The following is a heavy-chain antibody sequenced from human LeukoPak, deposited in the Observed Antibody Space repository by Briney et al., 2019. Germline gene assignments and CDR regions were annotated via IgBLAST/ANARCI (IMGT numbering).Heavy chain of an antibody. D-gene: IGHD6-19*01. CDR1: GFTDFPFSSFR. CDR3: ARERAGSRADY. V-gene: IGHV3-74*01. J-gene: IGHJ4*02. Sequence: GGSLRLSCAASGFTDFPFSSFRIHWVRQAPGKGLVWVSRVNGDGTSTTYGDSVKGRFTVSRDNSKNTVYLEMNSLRVEDTAMYYCARERAGSRADYWGQGTLVTVSS. CDR2: VNGDGTST.